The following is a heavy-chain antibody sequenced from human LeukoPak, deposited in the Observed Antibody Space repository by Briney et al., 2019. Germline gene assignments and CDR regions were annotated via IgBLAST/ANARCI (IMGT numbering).Heavy chain of an antibody. J-gene: IGHJ4*02. CDR1: GGSISSGSYY. CDR2: IYTSGST. CDR3: ARANWALSFDY. V-gene: IGHV4-61*02. D-gene: IGHD1-1*01. Sequence: SETLSLTCTVSGGSISSGSYYWSWIRQPAGKGLEWIGRIYTSGSTNHNPSLKSRVTISVDTSKNQFSLKLSSVTAADTAVYYCARANWALSFDYWGQGTLVTVSS.